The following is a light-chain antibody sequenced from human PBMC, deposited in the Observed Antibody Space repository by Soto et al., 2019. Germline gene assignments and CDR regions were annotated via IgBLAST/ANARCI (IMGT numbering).Light chain of an antibody. CDR2: DAS. CDR1: QSVSSN. Sequence: EIVMTQSPATLSVSPGERATLSCRASQSVSSNLAWYQQKPGQAPRLLIYDASTSATGIPARFSGSGSGTEFTLTISSLQSEAFAVYYCQQYNNWPPWTFGQGTKVEIK. V-gene: IGKV3-15*01. J-gene: IGKJ1*01. CDR3: QQYNNWPPWT.